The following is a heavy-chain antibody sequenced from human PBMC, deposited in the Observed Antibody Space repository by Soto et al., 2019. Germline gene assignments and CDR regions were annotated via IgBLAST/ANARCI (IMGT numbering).Heavy chain of an antibody. J-gene: IGHJ4*02. Sequence: QITLEESGPPRVKPTQTLTLTCTFSGFSLSTNGVGVGWVRQPPGKALERLALIYWDDDKRYSPSLRSRLTITXDXSXNXXVLTMTTMDPVDTATYYSVPRAGLQGNWTGRYFDFWRQGALVTVSS. CDR1: GFSLSTNGVG. V-gene: IGHV2-5*02. CDR3: VPRAGLQGNWTGRYFDF. CDR2: IYWDDDK. D-gene: IGHD1-1*01.